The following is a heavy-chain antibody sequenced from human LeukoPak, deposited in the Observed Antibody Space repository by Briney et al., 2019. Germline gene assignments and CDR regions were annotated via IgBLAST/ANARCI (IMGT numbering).Heavy chain of an antibody. CDR3: ARAAPVYFWSGYYPYGMDV. J-gene: IGHJ6*02. Sequence: GGSLRLSCAASGLTFSSYDMHWVRQATGKGLEWVSAIGTAGDTYYPGSVKGRFTISRENAKNSLYLQMNSLRAGDTAVYYCARAAPVYFWSGYYPYGMDVWGQGTTVTVSS. V-gene: IGHV3-13*01. D-gene: IGHD3-3*01. CDR1: GLTFSSYD. CDR2: IGTAGDT.